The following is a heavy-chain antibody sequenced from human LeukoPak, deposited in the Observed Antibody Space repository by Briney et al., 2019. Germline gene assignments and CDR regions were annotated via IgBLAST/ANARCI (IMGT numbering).Heavy chain of an antibody. Sequence: SVKVSCKASGGTFSSYAISWVRQAPGQGLEWMGGIIPIFGTANYAQRFQGRVTITTDESTSTAYMELSSLRSEDTAVYYCARVVAVAGTDWGQGTLVIVSS. J-gene: IGHJ4*02. V-gene: IGHV1-69*05. CDR3: ARVVAVAGTD. CDR2: IIPIFGTA. D-gene: IGHD6-19*01. CDR1: GGTFSSYA.